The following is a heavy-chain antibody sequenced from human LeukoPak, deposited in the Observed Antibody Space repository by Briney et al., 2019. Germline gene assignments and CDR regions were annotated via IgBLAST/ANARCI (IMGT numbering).Heavy chain of an antibody. J-gene: IGHJ4*02. CDR1: GFTFSTYA. V-gene: IGHV3-23*01. Sequence: GGSLRLSCAASGFTFSTYAMSWVRQAPGKRLEWISAITGNGVNTYHADSVKGRFTISRDNSKNTLYLQMNSLRAEDTAVYYCARSEWLVRGFDYWGQGTLVTVSS. D-gene: IGHD6-19*01. CDR3: ARSEWLVRGFDY. CDR2: ITGNGVNT.